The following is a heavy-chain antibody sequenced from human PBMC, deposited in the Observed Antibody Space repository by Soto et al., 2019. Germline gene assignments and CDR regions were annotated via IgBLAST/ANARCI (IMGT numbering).Heavy chain of an antibody. CDR2: IYYSGST. D-gene: IGHD3-10*01. J-gene: IGHJ6*02. CDR3: ARDSSGGMDV. CDR1: GGSISSYY. Sequence: SETLSLTCTVSGGSISSYYWSWIRQPPGKGLEWIGYIYYSGSTNYNPSLESRVTISVDTSKNQFSLKLSSVTAADTAVYYCARDSSGGMDVWGQGTTVTVSS. V-gene: IGHV4-59*01.